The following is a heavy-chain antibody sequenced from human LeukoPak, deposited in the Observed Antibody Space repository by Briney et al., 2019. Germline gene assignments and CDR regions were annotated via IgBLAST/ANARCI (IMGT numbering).Heavy chain of an antibody. Sequence: GGSLRLSCAASGFTFSSYSMNWVRQAPGKGLEWVSSISSSSSYIYYADSVKGRFTISRDNAKNSLYLQMNSLRAEDTAVYYCARDLGYSNYEYRYFDYWGQGTLVTVSS. V-gene: IGHV3-21*01. CDR3: ARDLGYSNYEYRYFDY. CDR2: ISSSSSYI. CDR1: GFTFSSYS. J-gene: IGHJ4*02. D-gene: IGHD4-11*01.